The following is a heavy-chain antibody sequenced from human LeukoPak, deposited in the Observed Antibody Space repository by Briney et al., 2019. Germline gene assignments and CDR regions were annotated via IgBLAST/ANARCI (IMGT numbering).Heavy chain of an antibody. V-gene: IGHV3-7*01. J-gene: IGHJ6*03. Sequence: PGGSLRLSCVASGFTFSNYWMSWVRQAPGEGREWVANIQQDGSEKYYVDSVKGRFTISRDNAKNSLYLQMNSLRGEDTAVYYCARERIGYCSRDSCYLERYYYYMDVWGKGTTVTVSS. CDR1: GFTFSNYW. CDR3: ARERIGYCSRDSCYLERYYYYMDV. D-gene: IGHD2-2*01. CDR2: IQQDGSEK.